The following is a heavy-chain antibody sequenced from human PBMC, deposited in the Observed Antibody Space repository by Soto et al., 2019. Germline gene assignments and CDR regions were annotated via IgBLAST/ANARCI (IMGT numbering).Heavy chain of an antibody. CDR1: GFTFSSYG. CDR2: MASDGRTI. V-gene: IGHV3-74*03. CDR3: ARAEVDY. J-gene: IGHJ4*02. Sequence: GGSLRLSCAASGFTFSSYGMHWVRQAPGKGPEWVSRMASDGRTIQYADSVKGRFTVSRDNAKNTLYLQMNSLRAEDTAVYYCARAEVDYWGPGTLVTVSS.